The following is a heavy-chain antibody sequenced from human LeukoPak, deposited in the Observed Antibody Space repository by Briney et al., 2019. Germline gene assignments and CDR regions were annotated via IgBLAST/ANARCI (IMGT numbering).Heavy chain of an antibody. CDR2: IYYSGST. Sequence: SETLSLTCTVSGGSISSYYWSWIRQPPGKGLEWIGFIYYSGSTNYNPSLKSRVTISVGTSKNQFSLKLSSVTAADTAVYYCARTRGGDWSGYRFDYWGQGTLVTVSS. J-gene: IGHJ4*02. CDR1: GGSISSYY. D-gene: IGHD3-3*01. CDR3: ARTRGGDWSGYRFDY. V-gene: IGHV4-59*08.